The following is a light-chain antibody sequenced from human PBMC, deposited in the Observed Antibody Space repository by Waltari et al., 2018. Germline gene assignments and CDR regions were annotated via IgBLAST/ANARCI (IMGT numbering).Light chain of an antibody. CDR2: KAS. CDR3: QQYNTFSFT. CDR1: QSISRF. Sequence: DIQLTQSPSTLSASVGDRVTITCRASQSISRFLAWYQFKPGNAPQLLRSKASSLETGVPSRFSGSGFGTDFTLTINGLQPDDFGTYYCQQYNTFSFTFGQGTKLEIK. J-gene: IGKJ2*01. V-gene: IGKV1-5*03.